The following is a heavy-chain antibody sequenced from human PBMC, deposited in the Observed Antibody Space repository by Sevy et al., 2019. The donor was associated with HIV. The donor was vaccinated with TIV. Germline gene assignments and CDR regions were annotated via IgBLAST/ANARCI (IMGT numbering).Heavy chain of an antibody. D-gene: IGHD6-25*01. CDR2: INPSGGSR. Sequence: ASVKVSCKASGYTFTSYYMHWVRQAPGQGLEWMGIINPSGGSRSYAQRFQGRVTMTRDTSTSTVYMELSSLRSEDTAVYYCARARLARPIYDYWGQGTLVTVSS. CDR1: GYTFTSYY. CDR3: ARARLARPIYDY. J-gene: IGHJ4*02. V-gene: IGHV1-46*01.